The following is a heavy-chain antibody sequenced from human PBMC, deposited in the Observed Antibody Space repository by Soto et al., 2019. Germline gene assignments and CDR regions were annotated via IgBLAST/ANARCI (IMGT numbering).Heavy chain of an antibody. CDR2: FIPIFGTA. V-gene: IGHV1-69*12. J-gene: IGHJ6*02. D-gene: IGHD2-15*01. CDR1: GGTFSSYA. CDR3: ARHPGGSGYYYAVDV. Sequence: QVQLVQSGAEVKKPGSSVKVSCKASGGTFSSYAISWVRQAPGQGLEWMGGFIPIFGTANYAQKFQGRVTITADESTSTAYMALSSVRSEETAVSYCARHPGGSGYYYAVDVWGRGATGTVSS.